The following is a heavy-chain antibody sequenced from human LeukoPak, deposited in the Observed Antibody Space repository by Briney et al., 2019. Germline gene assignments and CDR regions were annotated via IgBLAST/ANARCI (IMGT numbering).Heavy chain of an antibody. D-gene: IGHD3-22*01. J-gene: IGHJ6*02. CDR2: ISWNSGSI. Sequence: GGSLRLSCAASGFTFDDYAMHWVRQAPGEGLEWVSGISWNSGSIGYADSVKGRFTISRDNAKNSLYLQMNSLRAEDTALYYCAKDTVPDSSGYYPMFYWGMDVWGQGTTVTVSS. V-gene: IGHV3-9*01. CDR3: AKDTVPDSSGYYPMFYWGMDV. CDR1: GFTFDDYA.